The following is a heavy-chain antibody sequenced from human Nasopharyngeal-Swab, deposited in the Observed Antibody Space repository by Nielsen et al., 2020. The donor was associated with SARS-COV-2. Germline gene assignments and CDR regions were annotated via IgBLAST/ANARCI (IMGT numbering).Heavy chain of an antibody. CDR3: AKDQNGYSFGHFLF. J-gene: IGHJ4*02. CDR1: GFTFSEYA. CDR2: ISGGGEST. V-gene: IGHV3-23*01. D-gene: IGHD5-18*01. Sequence: GESLKISCAASGFTFSEYAFHWVRQAPGKGLEWVSVISGGGESTHYADSVKGRFSISRVDSRETVYLQMDSLRAEDTAVYYCAKDQNGYSFGHFLFWGQGTLVTVSS.